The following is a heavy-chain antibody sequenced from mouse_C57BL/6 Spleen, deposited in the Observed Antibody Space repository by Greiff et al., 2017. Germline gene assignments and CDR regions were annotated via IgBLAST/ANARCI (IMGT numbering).Heavy chain of an antibody. D-gene: IGHD1-1*01. CDR1: GFTFSSYA. CDR2: ISSGGDYI. Sequence: EVKVVESGEGLVKPGGSLKLSCAASGFTFSSYAMSWVRQTPEKRLEWVAYISSGGDYIYYADTVKGRFTISRDNARNTLYLQMSSLKSEDTAMYYCTRDPITTVVAYYYAMDYWGQGTSVTVSS. J-gene: IGHJ4*01. CDR3: TRDPITTVVAYYYAMDY. V-gene: IGHV5-9-1*02.